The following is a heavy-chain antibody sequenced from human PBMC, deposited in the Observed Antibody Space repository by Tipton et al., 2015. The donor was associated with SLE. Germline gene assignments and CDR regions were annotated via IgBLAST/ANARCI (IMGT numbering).Heavy chain of an antibody. V-gene: IGHV3-74*01. CDR2: INSDGSTT. D-gene: IGHD4-11*01. CDR1: GFTFSSYW. Sequence: LSLTCAASGFTFSSYWMHWVRQAPGKGLVWVSHINSDGSTTNYADSVKGRFTISRDNAKNTVYLQMNSLRAEDTAVYYCAREGTQSNYGYFDYWGQGTLVTVSS. J-gene: IGHJ4*02. CDR3: AREGTQSNYGYFDY.